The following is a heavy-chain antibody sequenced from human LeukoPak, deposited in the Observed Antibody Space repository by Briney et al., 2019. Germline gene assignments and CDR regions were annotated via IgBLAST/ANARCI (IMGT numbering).Heavy chain of an antibody. V-gene: IGHV3-11*01. CDR2: ISSSGSTI. Sequence: GGSLRLSCAASGVTFSDYDMSWICQAPGKGLERVSYISSSGSTIYYADSVKGRFTISRDNAKNSLYLQMNSLRAEDTAVYYCARDHYYDSSGYSGYWGQGTLVTVSS. D-gene: IGHD3-22*01. J-gene: IGHJ4*02. CDR3: ARDHYYDSSGYSGY. CDR1: GVTFSDYD.